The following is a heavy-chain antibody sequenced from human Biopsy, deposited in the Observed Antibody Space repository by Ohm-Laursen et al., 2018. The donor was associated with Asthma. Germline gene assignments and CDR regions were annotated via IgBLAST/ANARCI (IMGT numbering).Heavy chain of an antibody. J-gene: IGHJ6*02. CDR1: GLTFRNYG. CDR2: IWYDGRKK. D-gene: IGHD6-6*01. CDR3: ARKIAARGGMGV. V-gene: IGHV3-33*08. Sequence: SLRLSCSASGLTFRNYGMHWVRQAPGKGLEWVSFIWYDGRKKTYADSVKGRFTISRDNSKNTLYLQMNSLRAEDTAVYYCARKIAARGGMGVWGQGTTVTVSS.